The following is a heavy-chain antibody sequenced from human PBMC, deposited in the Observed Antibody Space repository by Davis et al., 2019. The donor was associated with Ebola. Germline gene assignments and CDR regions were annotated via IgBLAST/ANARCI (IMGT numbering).Heavy chain of an antibody. J-gene: IGHJ4*02. CDR2: IYYSGST. D-gene: IGHD2-21*01. CDR1: GGSISSGDYY. Sequence: SETLSLTCTVSGGSISSGDYYWSWIRQPPGKGLEWIGYIYYSGSTYYNPSLKSRVTISVDTSKNQFSLKLSSVTAADTAVYYCARGGVRILWGIMGYWGQGTLVTVSS. CDR3: ARGGVRILWGIMGY. V-gene: IGHV4-30-4*01.